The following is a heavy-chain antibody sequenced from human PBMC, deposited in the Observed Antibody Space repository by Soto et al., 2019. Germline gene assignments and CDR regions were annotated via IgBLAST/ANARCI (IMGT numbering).Heavy chain of an antibody. V-gene: IGHV1-18*01. D-gene: IGHD6-19*01. J-gene: IGHJ3*02. CDR2: ISAYNGNT. CDR3: ARSNPMYSSGWYDAFDI. Sequence: ASVKVSCKASGYTFTSYGISWVRQAPGQGLEWMGWISAYNGNTNYAQKLQGRVTMTTDTSTSTAYMELRSLRSDDTAVYYCARSNPMYSSGWYDAFDIWGQGTMVTVSS. CDR1: GYTFTSYG.